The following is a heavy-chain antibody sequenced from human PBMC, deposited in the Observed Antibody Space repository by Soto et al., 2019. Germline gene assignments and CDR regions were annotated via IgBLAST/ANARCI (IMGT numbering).Heavy chain of an antibody. D-gene: IGHD4-4*01. J-gene: IGHJ6*03. CDR3: AKGGTTHDDYTAEDYYYYYMDV. CDR2: ISGSGGST. Sequence: EVQLLESGGGLVQPGGSLRLSCAASGFTFSSYAMSWVRQAPGKGLEWVSAISGSGGSTYYADSVKGRFTISRDNSKNTLYLQMNSLRAEDTAVYYCAKGGTTHDDYTAEDYYYYYMDVWGKGTTVPVSS. CDR1: GFTFSSYA. V-gene: IGHV3-23*01.